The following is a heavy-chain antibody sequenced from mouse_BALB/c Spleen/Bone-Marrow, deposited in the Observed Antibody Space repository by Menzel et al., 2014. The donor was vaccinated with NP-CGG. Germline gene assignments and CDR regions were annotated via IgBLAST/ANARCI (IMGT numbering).Heavy chain of an antibody. V-gene: IGHV7-3*02. Sequence: EVHLVESGGGLAQPGGSLRLSCATSYFTFTDYYMSWVRQPPGKALEWLGFIRNKANGYTTEYSASVKGRFTTSRDNSRSILYLQMNTLRAEDSATYYCARDTYGRDYWGQGTTLTVSS. J-gene: IGHJ2*01. CDR1: YFTFTDYY. D-gene: IGHD1-1*01. CDR3: ARDTYGRDY. CDR2: IRNKANGYTT.